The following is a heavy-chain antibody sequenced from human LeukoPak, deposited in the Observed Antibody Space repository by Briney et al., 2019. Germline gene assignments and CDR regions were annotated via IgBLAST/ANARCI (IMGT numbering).Heavy chain of an antibody. CDR3: ARLIYGIYYYGMDI. Sequence: ASVKVPCKTSGYSFSSYGISWVRQAPGQGLEWMGWISAYNGNTNYAQILQGRVTMTPDTSTSTAYMELRSLRSDDTAVYYCARLIYGIYYYGMDIWGQGTTVTVSS. J-gene: IGHJ6*02. CDR2: ISAYNGNT. D-gene: IGHD4-17*01. V-gene: IGHV1-18*01. CDR1: GYSFSSYG.